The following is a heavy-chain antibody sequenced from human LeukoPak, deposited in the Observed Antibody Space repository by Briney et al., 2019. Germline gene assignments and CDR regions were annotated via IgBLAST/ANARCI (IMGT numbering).Heavy chain of an antibody. CDR3: ARGGEMAPPLEYYFDY. J-gene: IGHJ4*02. Sequence: ASVKVSCKASGYTFTGYYMHWVRQAPGQGLEWMGWINPNSGGTNYAQKFQGRVTMTRDTSISTAYMELSRLRSDDTAVYYCARGGEMAPPLEYYFDYWGQGTLVTVSS. V-gene: IGHV1-2*02. CDR2: INPNSGGT. D-gene: IGHD5-24*01. CDR1: GYTFTGYY.